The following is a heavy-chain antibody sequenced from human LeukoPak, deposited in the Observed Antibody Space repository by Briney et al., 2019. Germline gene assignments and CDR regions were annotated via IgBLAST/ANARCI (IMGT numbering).Heavy chain of an antibody. D-gene: IGHD6-19*01. Sequence: ASVKVSCKASGYMFTSYGLSWVRQAPGQGLEWMGWISAYNGNTRYTQKFQGRVTMTTDTSTRTAYMEMRSLRSDDTAVYYCARDRRGRAVANPYYYNGMDVWGEGTTVTVSS. CDR3: ARDRRGRAVANPYYYNGMDV. CDR1: GYMFTSYG. CDR2: ISAYNGNT. J-gene: IGHJ6*04. V-gene: IGHV1-18*01.